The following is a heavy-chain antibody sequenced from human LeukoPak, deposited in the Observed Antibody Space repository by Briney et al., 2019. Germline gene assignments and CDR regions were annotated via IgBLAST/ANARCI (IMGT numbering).Heavy chain of an antibody. CDR3: ARLTRTYYYDSSGYYGGSWFDP. J-gene: IGHJ5*02. CDR2: ISAYNGNT. V-gene: IGHV1-18*01. Sequence: GASVKVSCKASGYTFTSYGISWVRQAPGQGLEWMGWISAYNGNTNYAQKLQGRVTMTTDTSTSTAYMELRSLRSDDTAVYYCARLTRTYYYDSSGYYGGSWFDPWGQGTLVTVSS. CDR1: GYTFTSYG. D-gene: IGHD3-22*01.